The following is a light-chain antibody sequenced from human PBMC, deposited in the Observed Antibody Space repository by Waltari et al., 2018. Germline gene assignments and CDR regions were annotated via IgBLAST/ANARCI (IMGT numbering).Light chain of an antibody. CDR3: CSYAGSYTWV. Sequence: SALTQPRPVSGSPGQSVTISCTGTTNDLGRYNYVSWYQQHPGKAPKLIILDVTKRPSGVPDRLSGSKSGNTASLTISGLRAEDEAEYYCCSYAGSYTWVFGGGTKLTVL. J-gene: IGLJ3*02. CDR2: DVT. CDR1: TNDLGRYNY. V-gene: IGLV2-11*01.